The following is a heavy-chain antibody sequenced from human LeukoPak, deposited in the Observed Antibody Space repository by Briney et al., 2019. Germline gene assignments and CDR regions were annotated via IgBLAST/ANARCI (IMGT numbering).Heavy chain of an antibody. CDR3: ARGEGVPAVGPSQREQEHYFDY. D-gene: IGHD2-2*01. CDR1: GLSFSSYS. CDR2: ISSSSRYI. V-gene: IGHV3-21*01. Sequence: GGSLRLFCGASGLSFSSYSMNWVPQAPGRALEWVSSISSSSRYIYYADSLKARFTISRDNAKNSLFLQMNSLRDEDTALYYCARGEGVPAVGPSQREQEHYFDYWGQGTLATVSS. J-gene: IGHJ4*02.